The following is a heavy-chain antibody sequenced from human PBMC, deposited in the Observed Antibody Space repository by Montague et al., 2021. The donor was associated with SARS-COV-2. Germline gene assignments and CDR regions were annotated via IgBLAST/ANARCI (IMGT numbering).Heavy chain of an antibody. CDR2: ISSSGSPI. Sequence: SLRLSCAASGFTFSSYEMNWVRQAPGKGLEWVSYISSSGSPIYYADSVKGRFTISRDNAKNSLYLQMNSLRAEDTAVYYCARAVPYVFRPLKYFDYWGQGTLVTVSS. CDR1: GFTFSSYE. J-gene: IGHJ4*02. V-gene: IGHV3-48*03. D-gene: IGHD3-16*01. CDR3: ARAVPYVFRPLKYFDY.